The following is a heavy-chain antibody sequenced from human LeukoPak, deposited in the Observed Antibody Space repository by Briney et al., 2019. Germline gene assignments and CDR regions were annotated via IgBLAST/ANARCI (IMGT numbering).Heavy chain of an antibody. CDR3: ARNYFDY. V-gene: IGHV3-30*03. Sequence: PGGSLRLSCAASGFTFSGYGMHWLRQAPGKGLEWVAVIPYDGSNKYYTDSVKGRFTISRDNSKNTLYLQMNSLRAEDTAVYYCARNYFDYWGQGTLVTVSS. CDR1: GFTFSGYG. CDR2: IPYDGSNK. J-gene: IGHJ4*02.